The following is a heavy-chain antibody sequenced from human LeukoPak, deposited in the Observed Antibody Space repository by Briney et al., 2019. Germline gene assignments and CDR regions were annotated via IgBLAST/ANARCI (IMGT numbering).Heavy chain of an antibody. J-gene: IGHJ3*02. D-gene: IGHD2-2*01. V-gene: IGHV3-7*01. Sequence: GGSLRLSCAASGFTFSSYWMSWVRQAPGKGLEWVANIKQDGSEKYYVDSVKGRFTISRDNAKNSLYLQMNSLRAEDTAVYYCARLSYCSSTSCYALLEAFDIWGQGTMVTVSS. CDR2: IKQDGSEK. CDR1: GFTFSSYW. CDR3: ARLSYCSSTSCYALLEAFDI.